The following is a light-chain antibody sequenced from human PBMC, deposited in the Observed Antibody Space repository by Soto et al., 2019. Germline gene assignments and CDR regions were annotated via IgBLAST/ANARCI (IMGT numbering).Light chain of an antibody. CDR1: SSDVGGFNY. CDR3: SSYTSSNTPLV. Sequence: QSVLTQPASVSGSPGQSITISCTGTSSDVGGFNYVSWYQQHPGQAPKLLISEVSNRPSGVSNRFSGSKSGNTASLTISGLQAEDEADYYCSSYTSSNTPLVFGTGTKVT. V-gene: IGLV2-14*01. CDR2: EVS. J-gene: IGLJ1*01.